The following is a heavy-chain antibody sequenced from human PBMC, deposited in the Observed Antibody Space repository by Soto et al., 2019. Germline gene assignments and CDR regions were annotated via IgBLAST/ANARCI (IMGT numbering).Heavy chain of an antibody. Sequence: PSETLSLTCAVYGGSFSGYYWSWIRQPPGKGLEWIGEINHSGSTNYNPSLKSQVTISVDTSKNQFSLKLSSVTAADTAVYYCARRYGGNLDYWGQGTLVTVSS. V-gene: IGHV4-34*01. CDR3: ARRYGGNLDY. J-gene: IGHJ4*02. CDR2: INHSGST. CDR1: GGSFSGYY. D-gene: IGHD1-26*01.